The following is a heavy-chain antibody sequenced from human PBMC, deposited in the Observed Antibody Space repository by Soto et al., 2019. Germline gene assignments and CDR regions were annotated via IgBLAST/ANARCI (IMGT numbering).Heavy chain of an antibody. CDR2: INHSGST. CDR1: GWSFSGYY. CDR3: ARRGGYSNFYRNFDY. J-gene: IGHJ4*02. Sequence: SETLSLTCAVYGWSFSGYYFSWIRQAPGKGLEWIGEINHSGSTNYNPSLKSRVTISVDTSKNQFSLKLSSVTAADTAVYYCARRGGYSNFYRNFDYWGQGTLVTVSS. D-gene: IGHD1-26*01. V-gene: IGHV4-34*01.